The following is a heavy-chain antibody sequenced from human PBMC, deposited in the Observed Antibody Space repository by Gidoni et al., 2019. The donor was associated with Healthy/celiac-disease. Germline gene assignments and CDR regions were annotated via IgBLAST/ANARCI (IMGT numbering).Heavy chain of an antibody. J-gene: IGHJ4*02. Sequence: QVQLQQWGAGLLKPSETLSLTCAVDGGSFSGYYWSWIRQPPGKGLEWIGEIKHSGSTNYNPSLKSRVTISVDTSKNQFSLKLSSVTAADTAVYYCARVVYDILTGYQYWGQGTLVTVSS. CDR1: GGSFSGYY. D-gene: IGHD3-9*01. CDR2: IKHSGST. V-gene: IGHV4-34*01. CDR3: ARVVYDILTGYQY.